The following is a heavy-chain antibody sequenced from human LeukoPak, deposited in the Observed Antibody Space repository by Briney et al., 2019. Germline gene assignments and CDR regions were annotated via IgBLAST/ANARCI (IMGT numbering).Heavy chain of an antibody. CDR3: ANGFSSGWYAHYFDY. CDR1: GFTFSSYA. V-gene: IGHV3-23*01. D-gene: IGHD6-19*01. J-gene: IGHJ4*02. CDR2: ISGSGGST. Sequence: GGSLRLSCAASGFTFSSYAMSWVRQAPGKGLEWVSAISGSGGSTYYADSVKGRFTISRDNSKNTLYLQMNSLRAEDTAVYYCANGFSSGWYAHYFDYWGQGTLVTASS.